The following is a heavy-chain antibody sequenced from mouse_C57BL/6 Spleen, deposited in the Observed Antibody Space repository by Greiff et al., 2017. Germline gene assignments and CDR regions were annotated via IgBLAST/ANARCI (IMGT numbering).Heavy chain of an antibody. CDR1: GYSITSGYY. CDR3: ARGSPFTTPFDY. Sequence: EVKLLESGPGLVKPSQSLSLTCSVTGYSITSGYYWNWIRQFPGNKLEWMGYISYDGSNNYNPSLKNRISITRDTSKNQFFLTLNSVTTEDTATYYCARGSPFTTPFDYWGQGTTLTVSS. V-gene: IGHV3-6*01. CDR2: ISYDGSN. D-gene: IGHD1-1*01. J-gene: IGHJ2*01.